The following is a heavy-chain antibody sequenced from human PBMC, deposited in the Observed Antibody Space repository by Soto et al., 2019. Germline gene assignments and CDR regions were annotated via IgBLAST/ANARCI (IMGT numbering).Heavy chain of an antibody. CDR3: ARDLLVAATSFWFDP. J-gene: IGHJ5*02. V-gene: IGHV1-18*01. Sequence: ASVKVSCKASGCTFHNFGISWVRQAPGQGLEWMGWISTYNDNTNYSQKFQGRVTMATDFSTSTASMELRSLRPDDTAVYYCARDLLVAATSFWFDPWGQGTLVTVSS. D-gene: IGHD2-15*01. CDR2: ISTYNDNT. CDR1: GCTFHNFG.